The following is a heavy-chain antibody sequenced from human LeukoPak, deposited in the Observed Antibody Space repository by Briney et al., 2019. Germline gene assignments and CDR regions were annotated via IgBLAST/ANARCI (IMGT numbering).Heavy chain of an antibody. CDR3: ARSSLYYYGSGTYDKVCLDY. CDR2: INPNSGGT. D-gene: IGHD3-10*01. J-gene: IGHJ4*02. V-gene: IGHV1-2*02. Sequence: ASVKVSCKASGYTFTDFYMHWVRQAPGQGLEWMAWINPNSGGTHYAQKFQGRVTMTRDTSISTAYVELSRLRSDDTAVYYCARSSLYYYGSGTYDKVCLDYWGQGTLVTVSS. CDR1: GYTFTDFY.